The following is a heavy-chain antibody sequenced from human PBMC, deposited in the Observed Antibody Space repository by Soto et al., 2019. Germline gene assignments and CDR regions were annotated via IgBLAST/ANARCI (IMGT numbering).Heavy chain of an antibody. Sequence: QVQLVQSGAEVKKPGSSVKVSCKASGGTFSSYAISWVRQAPGQGLEWMGGIIPIFGTANYEQKFQGRVTITADESTSTAYMELSSMRAEDTAVDYCAGDWGGDGNWFDPWGQGTLVTVSS. D-gene: IGHD2-21*01. CDR2: IIPIFGTA. CDR3: AGDWGGDGNWFDP. J-gene: IGHJ5*02. CDR1: GGTFSSYA. V-gene: IGHV1-69*01.